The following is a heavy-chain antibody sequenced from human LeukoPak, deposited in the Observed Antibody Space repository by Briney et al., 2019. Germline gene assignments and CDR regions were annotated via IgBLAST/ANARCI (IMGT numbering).Heavy chain of an antibody. D-gene: IGHD4-17*01. CDR2: ISSSSSYI. CDR1: GFTFSSYS. Sequence: PRGSLRLSCAASGFTFSSYSMNWVRQAPGKGLEWVSSISSSSSYIYYADSVKGRFTISRDNAKNSLYLQMNSLRAEDTAVYYWARPYGDSGGNYFDYGGKEPLVPVP. CDR3: ARPYGDSGGNYFDY. J-gene: IGHJ4*02. V-gene: IGHV3-21*01.